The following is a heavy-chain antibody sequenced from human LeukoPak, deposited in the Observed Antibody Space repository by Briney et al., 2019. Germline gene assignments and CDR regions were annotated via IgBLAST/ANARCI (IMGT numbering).Heavy chain of an antibody. J-gene: IGHJ4*02. CDR1: GFTVSSNY. Sequence: GGSLRLSCAVSGFTVSSNYMSWVRQAPGKGLDWVSTIYTGGSTYYADSVKGRFTISRDNSKNTLYLQMNSLRAEDTAVYYCASRPPTNWGLDYWGQGTLVTVSS. CDR2: IYTGGST. CDR3: ASRPPTNWGLDY. D-gene: IGHD7-27*01. V-gene: IGHV3-53*01.